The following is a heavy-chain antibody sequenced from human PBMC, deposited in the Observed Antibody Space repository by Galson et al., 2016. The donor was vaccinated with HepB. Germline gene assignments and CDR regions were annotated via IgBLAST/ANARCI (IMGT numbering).Heavy chain of an antibody. V-gene: IGHV3-30*18. Sequence: SLRLSCAVSGFTLSTYWMTWVRQAPGKGLDWVAVTSTDGGLKYYADSVKGRFTVSRDNSKNTLYLQMNSLRADDTAVYYCAKEFHSNGYGSVFDYWGQGTLVTVSS. CDR1: GFTLSTYW. CDR2: TSTDGGLK. CDR3: AKEFHSNGYGSVFDY. D-gene: IGHD3-22*01. J-gene: IGHJ4*02.